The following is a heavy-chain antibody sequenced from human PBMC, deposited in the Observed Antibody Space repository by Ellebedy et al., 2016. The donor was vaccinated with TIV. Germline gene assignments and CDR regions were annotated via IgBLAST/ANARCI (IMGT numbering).Heavy chain of an antibody. CDR1: GGSISRYY. J-gene: IGHJ4*02. CDR3: AGIQLTGDGSYYFDF. D-gene: IGHD1-1*01. CDR2: MYYIGTI. V-gene: IGHV4-59*01. Sequence: MPSETLSLTCTVSGGSISRYYWSWIRLPPGRGLEWIGDMYYIGTIKYNPSLKSRVTTSVDTSKNQFSLKVSSVTTEDTAVYFCAGIQLTGDGSYYFDFWGQGTLVTVSS.